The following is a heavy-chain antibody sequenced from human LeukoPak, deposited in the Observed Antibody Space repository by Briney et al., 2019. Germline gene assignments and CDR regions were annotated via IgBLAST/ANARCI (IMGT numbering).Heavy chain of an antibody. V-gene: IGHV3-43*02. D-gene: IGHD3-22*01. CDR2: ISGDGGST. J-gene: IGHJ5*01. CDR1: GFTFSSYA. Sequence: GRSLRLSCAASGFTFSSYAIHWVRQPPGKGLEWVSLISGDGGSTFYADSVKGRFTISRDNSKNSLYLQMSSLRIEDTALYYCARESESSGWYDFWGQGTLVTVSS. CDR3: ARESESSGWYDF.